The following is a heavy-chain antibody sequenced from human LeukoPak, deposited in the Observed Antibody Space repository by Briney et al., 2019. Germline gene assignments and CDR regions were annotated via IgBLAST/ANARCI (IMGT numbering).Heavy chain of an antibody. CDR2: INAGNGNT. D-gene: IGHD6-19*01. Sequence: ASVKVSCKDSGYTFTSYAMHWVRQAPGQRLEWMGWINAGNGNTKYSQKFQGRVTITRDTSASTAYMELSSLRSEDTAVYYCARTIAVASPFDYWGQGTLVTVSS. V-gene: IGHV1-3*01. J-gene: IGHJ4*02. CDR1: GYTFTSYA. CDR3: ARTIAVASPFDY.